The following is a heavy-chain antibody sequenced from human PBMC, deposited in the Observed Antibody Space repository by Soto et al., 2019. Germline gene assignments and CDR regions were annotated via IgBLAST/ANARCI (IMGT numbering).Heavy chain of an antibody. D-gene: IGHD4-4*01. CDR1: VYTFTSYG. CDR2: ISAYNGNT. V-gene: IGHV1-18*01. CDR3: ARRVTNGDCFDY. Sequence: ASVKVSCKASVYTFTSYGISWVRQAPGQGLEWMGWISAYNGNTSYAQKLQGRVTMTTDTSTSTAYMELRSLRSDDTAVYYCARRVTNGDCFDYWGQGTLVTVSS. J-gene: IGHJ4*02.